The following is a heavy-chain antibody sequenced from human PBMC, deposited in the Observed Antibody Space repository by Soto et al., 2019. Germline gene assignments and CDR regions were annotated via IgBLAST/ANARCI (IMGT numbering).Heavy chain of an antibody. J-gene: IGHJ5*02. CDR2: IYYSGST. Sequence: SETLSLTCTVSGGSISDYYWSWIRQPPGKGLEWIGNIYYSGSTNYNPSLKSRVTISLDTSKNQVSLKLRPVTSADTAVYYCARAGAPYCSAGRCYSRWLAPWGQGTLVTV. CDR3: ARAGAPYCSAGRCYSRWLAP. V-gene: IGHV4-59*01. D-gene: IGHD2-15*01. CDR1: GGSISDYY.